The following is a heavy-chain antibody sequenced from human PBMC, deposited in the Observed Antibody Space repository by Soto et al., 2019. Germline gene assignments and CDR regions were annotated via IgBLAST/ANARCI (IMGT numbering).Heavy chain of an antibody. D-gene: IGHD3-10*01. V-gene: IGHV1-18*01. Sequence: VASVKVSCKASGYIFITYGISWVRQAPGQGLEWMGRISTYNGNTNYAQNLQGRVTMTTDTSTSTAYVELRSLRSDDTAVYYCARDLNGSGSYSTDYWGPGTLVTVSS. CDR2: ISTYNGNT. CDR3: ARDLNGSGSYSTDY. CDR1: GYIFITYG. J-gene: IGHJ4*02.